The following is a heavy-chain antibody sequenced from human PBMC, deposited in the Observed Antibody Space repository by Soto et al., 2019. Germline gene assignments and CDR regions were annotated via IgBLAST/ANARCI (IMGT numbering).Heavy chain of an antibody. J-gene: IGHJ5*02. CDR2: FDPEDGET. CDR3: ATVKTPYYYESSGLDP. Sequence: ASVKVSCKVSGYTLTELSMHWVRQAPGKGLEWMGGFDPEDGETIYARKFQGRVTMTEDTSTDRHSTAYMELSSLTSEDTAVYYCATVKTPYYYESSGLDPWG. V-gene: IGHV1-24*01. D-gene: IGHD3-22*01. CDR1: GYTLTELS.